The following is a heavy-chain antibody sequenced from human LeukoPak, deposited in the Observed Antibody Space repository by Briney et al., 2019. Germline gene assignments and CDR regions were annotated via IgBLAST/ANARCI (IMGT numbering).Heavy chain of an antibody. V-gene: IGHV3-23*01. D-gene: IGHD4-17*01. CDR3: AKYVGYGVNYGSDY. Sequence: GGSLRLSCAASGFTFSSCAMSWVRQAPGKGLEWVSAISGSGGSTFYTDSVKGRFTISRDNSENTLYLQMNSLRAEDTAVYYCAKYVGYGVNYGSDYWGQGTLVTVSS. CDR1: GFTFSSCA. CDR2: ISGSGGST. J-gene: IGHJ4*02.